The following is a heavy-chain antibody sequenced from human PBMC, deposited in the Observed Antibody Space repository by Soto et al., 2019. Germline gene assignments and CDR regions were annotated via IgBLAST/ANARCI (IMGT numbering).Heavy chain of an antibody. Sequence: LRLSCTASGFTFGDYAMSWVRQAPGKGLEWVGFIRSKAYGGTTEYAASVKGRFTISRDDSKSIAYLQMNSLKTEDTAVYYCTREVRGYYGSGNYYYYYGMDVWGQGTTVTVSS. CDR1: GFTFGDYA. V-gene: IGHV3-49*04. CDR3: TREVRGYYGSGNYYYYYGMDV. J-gene: IGHJ6*02. D-gene: IGHD3-10*01. CDR2: IRSKAYGGTT.